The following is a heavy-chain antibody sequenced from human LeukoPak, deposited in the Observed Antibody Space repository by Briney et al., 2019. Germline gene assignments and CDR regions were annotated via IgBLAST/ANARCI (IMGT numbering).Heavy chain of an antibody. CDR1: GGSISSGSYY. Sequence: PSETLSLTCTVSGGSISSGSYYWSWIRQPAGKGLEWIGRIYTSGSTNYNPSLKSRVTISVDTSKNQFSLKLSSVTAADTAVYYCAAVLRIQLKEGYFDYWGQGTLVTVSS. J-gene: IGHJ4*02. V-gene: IGHV4-61*02. CDR3: AAVLRIQLKEGYFDY. CDR2: IYTSGST. D-gene: IGHD5-18*01.